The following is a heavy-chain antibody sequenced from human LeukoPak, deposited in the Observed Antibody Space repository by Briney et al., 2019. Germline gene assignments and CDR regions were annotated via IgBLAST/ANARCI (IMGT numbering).Heavy chain of an antibody. V-gene: IGHV1-69*10. J-gene: IGHJ3*02. Sequence: ASVKVSCKASGGTFSSYAISWVRQAPGQGLEWMGWISAYNGNTNYAQKFQGRVTITADKSTSTAYMELSSLRSEDTAVYYCARDIITMIVVGTRSDAFDIWGQGTMVTVSS. CDR3: ARDIITMIVVGTRSDAFDI. CDR1: GGTFSSYA. CDR2: ISAYNGNT. D-gene: IGHD3-22*01.